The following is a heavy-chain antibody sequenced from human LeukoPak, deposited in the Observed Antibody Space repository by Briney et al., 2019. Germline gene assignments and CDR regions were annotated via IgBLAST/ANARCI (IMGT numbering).Heavy chain of an antibody. J-gene: IGHJ4*02. Sequence: SETLSLTCTVSGGSISSSSYYWGRIRQPPGKGLEWIGSIYYSGSTYYNPSLKSRVTISVDTSKNQFSLKLSSVTAADTAVYYCARMYYYDSSGPTALDYWGQGTLVTASS. CDR2: IYYSGST. D-gene: IGHD3-22*01. CDR3: ARMYYYDSSGPTALDY. CDR1: GGSISSSSYY. V-gene: IGHV4-39*01.